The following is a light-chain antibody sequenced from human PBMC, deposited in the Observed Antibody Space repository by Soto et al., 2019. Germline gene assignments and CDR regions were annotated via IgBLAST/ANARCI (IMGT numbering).Light chain of an antibody. J-gene: IGKJ4*01. CDR1: QSVNNY. Sequence: EIVLTQSPATLSLSPGERATLSYRASQSVNNYLAWYQQKPGQAPRLLIYDASSGATDIPARFSGSGSGTDFTLTISSLEPEDFATYYCHQRSNWPLTFGGGTKVDIK. CDR3: HQRSNWPLT. V-gene: IGKV3-11*01. CDR2: DAS.